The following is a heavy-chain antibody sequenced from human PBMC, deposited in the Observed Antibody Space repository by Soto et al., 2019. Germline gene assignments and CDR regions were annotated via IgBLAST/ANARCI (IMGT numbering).Heavy chain of an antibody. Sequence: QVQLVQSGAEVKKPGASVKVSCKASGYTFTGYYMHWVRQAPGQGLEWMGWINPNSGGTNYAQKFQGWVTMTRDTSISTAYMELSRLRSDDTAVYYCARGHTIFGVVSYYFDYWGQGTLVTVSS. CDR3: ARGHTIFGVVSYYFDY. D-gene: IGHD3-3*01. CDR2: INPNSGGT. J-gene: IGHJ4*02. CDR1: GYTFTGYY. V-gene: IGHV1-2*04.